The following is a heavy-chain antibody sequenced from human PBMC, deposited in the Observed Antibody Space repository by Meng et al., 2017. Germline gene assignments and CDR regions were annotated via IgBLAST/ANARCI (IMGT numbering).Heavy chain of an antibody. V-gene: IGHV3-11*01. Sequence: LSLTCAVYGGSFSGYYWSWIRQAPGKGLEWVSYISSSGSTIYYADSVKGRFTISRDNAKNSLYLPMNSLRAEDTAVYYCAGRIAAAGPFDYWGQGTLVTVSS. CDR1: GGSFSGYY. J-gene: IGHJ4*02. CDR2: ISSSGSTI. D-gene: IGHD6-13*01. CDR3: AGRIAAAGPFDY.